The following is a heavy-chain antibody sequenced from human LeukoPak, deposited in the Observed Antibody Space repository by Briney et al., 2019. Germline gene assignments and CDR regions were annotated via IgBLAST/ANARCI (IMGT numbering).Heavy chain of an antibody. J-gene: IGHJ4*02. V-gene: IGHV1-69*02. CDR3: ARTGGNWNRYYFDY. CDR2: ITPILGIA. CDR1: GGTFSSYT. Sequence: GASVKVSCKASGGTFSSYTISWVRQAPGQGLEWMGRITPILGIANYAQKFQGRVTITADKSTSTAYMELSSLRSEDTAVYYCARTGGNWNRYYFDYWGQGTLVTVSS. D-gene: IGHD1-20*01.